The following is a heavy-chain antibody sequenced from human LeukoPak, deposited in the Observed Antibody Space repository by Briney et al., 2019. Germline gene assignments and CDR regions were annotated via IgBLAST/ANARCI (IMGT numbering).Heavy chain of an antibody. J-gene: IGHJ4*02. D-gene: IGHD2-21*01. V-gene: IGHV1-8*01. CDR1: GYIHTSYH. CDR2: KNRNSGYT. CDR3: ARGVAIDY. Sequence: SVKVSRKSSGYIHTSYHIHWVRQVRGRGREGMRCKNRNSGYTRCAQKFQHRVTMTMNSSISSGYVEVSSLRSEDTAVYYCARGVAIDYWGQGTLVTVSS.